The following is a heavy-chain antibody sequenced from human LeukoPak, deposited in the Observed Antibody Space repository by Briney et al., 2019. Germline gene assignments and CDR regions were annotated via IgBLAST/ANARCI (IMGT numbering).Heavy chain of an antibody. J-gene: IGHJ4*02. D-gene: IGHD3-3*01. CDR1: GFTFSSYA. V-gene: IGHV3-23*01. CDR3: AKVEDFWSGYYVDY. CDR2: ISGSGGST. Sequence: GGSLRLSCAASGFTFSSYAMSWVRQAPGKGLEWVSAISGSGGSTYYADSVKGRFTISRDNSKNTLYLQMNSLRAEDTAVYYCAKVEDFWSGYYVDYWGQGTLVTVSS.